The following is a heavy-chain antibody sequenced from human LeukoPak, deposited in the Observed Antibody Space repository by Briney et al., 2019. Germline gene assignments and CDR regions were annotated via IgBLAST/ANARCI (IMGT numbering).Heavy chain of an antibody. J-gene: IGHJ4*02. D-gene: IGHD3-22*01. Sequence: PSETLSLTCAVYGGSFSGYYRSWIRQPPGKGLEWIGEINHSGSTNYNPSLKSRVTISVDTSKNQFSLKLSSVTAADTAVYYCARGLSWGSSGYYSYWGQGTLVTVSS. CDR3: ARGLSWGSSGYYSY. V-gene: IGHV4-34*01. CDR2: INHSGST. CDR1: GGSFSGYY.